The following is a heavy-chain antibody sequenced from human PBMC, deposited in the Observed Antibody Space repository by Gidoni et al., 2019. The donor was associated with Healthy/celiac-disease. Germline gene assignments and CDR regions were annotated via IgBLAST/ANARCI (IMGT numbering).Heavy chain of an antibody. J-gene: IGHJ5*02. CDR3: ARIYCSSTSCSYNWFDP. CDR2: IYPGDSDT. V-gene: IGHV5-51*01. Sequence: EVQLVQSGAEVKKPGESLKISCKGSGYSFTSYWIGWVRQMPGKGLEWMGIIYPGDSDTRYSPSFQGQVTISADKSISTAYLQWSSLKASDTAMYYCARIYCSSTSCSYNWFDPWGQGTLVTVSS. D-gene: IGHD2-2*01. CDR1: GYSFTSYW.